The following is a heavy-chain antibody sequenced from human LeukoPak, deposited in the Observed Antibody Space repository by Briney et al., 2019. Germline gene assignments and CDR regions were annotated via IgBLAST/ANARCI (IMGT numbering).Heavy chain of an antibody. CDR3: ARLATKYFDILTAYYYFDY. CDR1: GYSFTSYW. Sequence: GESLKISCKGSGYSFTSYWIGWVRQMPGKGLEWMAIIYPGDSDTRFSPSSQGQVTISADKSISTAYLQWSTLKASDTAMYYCARLATKYFDILTAYYYFDYWGQGTLVTVSS. CDR2: IYPGDSDT. J-gene: IGHJ4*02. D-gene: IGHD3-9*01. V-gene: IGHV5-51*01.